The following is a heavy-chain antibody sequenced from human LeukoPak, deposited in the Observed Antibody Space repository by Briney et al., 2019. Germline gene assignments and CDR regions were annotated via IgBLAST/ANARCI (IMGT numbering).Heavy chain of an antibody. J-gene: IGHJ4*02. D-gene: IGHD6-13*01. V-gene: IGHV3-48*01. Sequence: PGGSLRLSCAASGFTFSSYSMNWVRQAPGKGLEWVSYISSGGSSIYYADSVKGRFSISRDNSKNTLFLQMNSLRPEDTAVYYCARGHSSSWAFIDYWGQGTVVTVSS. CDR2: ISSGGSSI. CDR3: ARGHSSSWAFIDY. CDR1: GFTFSSYS.